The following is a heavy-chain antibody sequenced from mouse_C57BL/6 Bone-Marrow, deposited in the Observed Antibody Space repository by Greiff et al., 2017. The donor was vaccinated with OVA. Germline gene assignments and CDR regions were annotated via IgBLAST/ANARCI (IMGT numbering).Heavy chain of an antibody. V-gene: IGHV5-9-1*02. Sequence: EVNLVESGEGLVKPGGSLKLSCAASGFTFSSYAMSWVRQTPEKRLEWVAYISSGGDYIYYADTVKGRFTISRDNARNTLYLQMSSLKSEDTAMYYCTRERGPYYYGSLDYRGQGTTLTVSS. D-gene: IGHD1-1*01. CDR2: ISSGGDYI. J-gene: IGHJ2*01. CDR1: GFTFSSYA. CDR3: TRERGPYYYGSLDY.